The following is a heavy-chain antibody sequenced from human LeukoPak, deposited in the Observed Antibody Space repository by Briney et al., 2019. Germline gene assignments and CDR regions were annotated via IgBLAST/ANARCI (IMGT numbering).Heavy chain of an antibody. J-gene: IGHJ5*02. CDR1: GGSISSYY. Sequence: SETLSLTCTVSGGSISSYYWSWIRQPPGKGLEWMWYIYYSGSTNYNPSLKSRVTISVDTSKNQFSLKLSSVTAADTAVYYCARSVRVHTRHWFDPWGQGTLVTVSS. V-gene: IGHV4-59*01. CDR3: ARSVRVHTRHWFDP. D-gene: IGHD4/OR15-4a*01. CDR2: IYYSGST.